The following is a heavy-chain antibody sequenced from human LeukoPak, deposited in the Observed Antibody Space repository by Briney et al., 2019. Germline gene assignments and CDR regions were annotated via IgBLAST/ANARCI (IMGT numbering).Heavy chain of an antibody. D-gene: IGHD6-13*01. Sequence: PGGSLRLSCAASGFSFDDYGMHWVRQAPRKGLEWVSLISGDGGSTFYADSVKGRFTISRDNSKNSLYMQMNSLRSEDTALYYCAKDSSSWYVHWGQGTLVTVSS. CDR3: AKDSSSWYVH. J-gene: IGHJ5*02. CDR2: ISGDGGST. V-gene: IGHV3-43*02. CDR1: GFSFDDYG.